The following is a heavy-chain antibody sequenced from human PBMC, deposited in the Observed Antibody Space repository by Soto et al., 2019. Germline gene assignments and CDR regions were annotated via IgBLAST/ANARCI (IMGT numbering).Heavy chain of an antibody. V-gene: IGHV3-11*01. CDR3: ARDYDFRTPYYFDY. Sequence: GGSLRLSCAASGFTFSDYYMSWIRQAPGKGLEWVSYISSSGSTIYYADSVKGRFTISRDNAKNSLYLQMNSLRAEDTAVYYWARDYDFRTPYYFDYWGQGTLVTVSS. CDR2: ISSSGSTI. J-gene: IGHJ4*02. CDR1: GFTFSDYY. D-gene: IGHD3-3*01.